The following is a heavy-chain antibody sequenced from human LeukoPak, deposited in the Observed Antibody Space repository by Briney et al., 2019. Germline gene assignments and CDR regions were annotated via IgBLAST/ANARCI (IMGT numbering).Heavy chain of an antibody. D-gene: IGHD2-21*01. J-gene: IGHJ1*01. Sequence: SQTLSLTCTVSGASMISYYYGWFRQPPGKGREGFGSTYYGGITSYNPSPKSRVTISIDTSMTRFSLKMSSVTAADTAVYYCACGDKAGYQHWGQGSLVTVSS. V-gene: IGHV4-59*01. CDR1: GASMISYY. CDR2: TYYGGIT. CDR3: ACGDKAGYQH.